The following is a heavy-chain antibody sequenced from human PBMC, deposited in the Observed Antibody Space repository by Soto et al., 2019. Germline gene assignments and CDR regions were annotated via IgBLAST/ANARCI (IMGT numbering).Heavy chain of an antibody. CDR1: GYTFTSYD. CDR3: ARGYCSGGSCYYKN. D-gene: IGHD2-15*01. Sequence: QVQLVQSGAEVKKPGASVKVSCKASGYTFTSYDINWVRQATGQGLEWMGWMNPNSGNTGYAQKYQGRVTTTRNTSISTAYMELSSLRSEDTAVYYCARGYCSGGSCYYKNWGQGTLVTVSS. CDR2: MNPNSGNT. V-gene: IGHV1-8*01. J-gene: IGHJ4*02.